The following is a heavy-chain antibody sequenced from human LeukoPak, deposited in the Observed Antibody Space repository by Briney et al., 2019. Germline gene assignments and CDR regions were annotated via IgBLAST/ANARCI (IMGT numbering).Heavy chain of an antibody. Sequence: SETLSLTCSVSGGSLTVYYWNWIRQSPGKGLEWIGSISYSGSTNYNPSLKSRGTISIATSTNRFSLKVSSVIAADTAMYYCARGGSRSYTSSTLDYWGQGTLVTVSS. J-gene: IGHJ4*02. CDR3: ARGGSRSYTSSTLDY. D-gene: IGHD6-6*01. CDR1: GGSLTVYY. V-gene: IGHV4-59*12. CDR2: ISYSGST.